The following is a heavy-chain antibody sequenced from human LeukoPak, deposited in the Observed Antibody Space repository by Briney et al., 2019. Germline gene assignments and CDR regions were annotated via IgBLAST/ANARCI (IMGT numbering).Heavy chain of an antibody. D-gene: IGHD2-21*02. CDR2: IYYSGST. Sequence: SETLSLTCTVSGGSISSSSYYWGWIRQPPGKGLEWIGSIYYSGSTYYNPSLKSRVTISVDTSKNQFPLKLSSVTAADTAVYYCAKVFCGGDCHVDFWGRGTLVTVSS. CDR1: GGSISSSSYY. CDR3: AKVFCGGDCHVDF. J-gene: IGHJ4*02. V-gene: IGHV4-39*01.